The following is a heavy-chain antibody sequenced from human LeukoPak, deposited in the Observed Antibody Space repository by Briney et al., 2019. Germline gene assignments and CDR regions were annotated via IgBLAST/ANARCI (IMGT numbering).Heavy chain of an antibody. J-gene: IGHJ3*02. CDR1: GYTFTSYG. D-gene: IGHD2-21*02. Sequence: SVKVSCKASGYTFTSYGISWVRQAPGQGLEWMGWISAYNGNTNYAQKLQGRVTMTTDTSTSTAYMELKSLRSDDTAVYYCARDAAVVTAILDAFDIWGQGTVVTVSS. CDR2: ISAYNGNT. V-gene: IGHV1-18*01. CDR3: ARDAAVVTAILDAFDI.